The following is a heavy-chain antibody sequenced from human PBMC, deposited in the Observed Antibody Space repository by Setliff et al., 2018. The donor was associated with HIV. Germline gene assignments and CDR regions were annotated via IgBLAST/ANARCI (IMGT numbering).Heavy chain of an antibody. J-gene: IGHJ5*02. CDR2: IYYSGST. CDR3: ARQFPPYHSGAHYSDL. D-gene: IGHD6-19*01. V-gene: IGHV4-59*11. Sequence: SETLSLTCTASGGSITPHYWSWIRQPPGKGLEWIGLIYYSGSTNYSPSLKSRVTISVDSSKNQFSLKLTSVTAADAAIYYCARQFPPYHSGAHYSDLCGQGTVVTVSS. CDR1: GGSITPHY.